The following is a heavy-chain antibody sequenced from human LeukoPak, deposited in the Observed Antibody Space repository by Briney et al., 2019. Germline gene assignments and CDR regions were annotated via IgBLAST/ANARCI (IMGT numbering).Heavy chain of an antibody. CDR2: ISYDGSNK. Sequence: PGGSLRLSCAASGFTFSSYGMHWVRQAPGKGLEWVAVISYDGSNKYYADSVKGRFTISRDNSKNTLYLQMNSLRAEDTAVYYCAKGSHYDGNWFDPWGQGTLVTVSS. CDR1: GFTFSSYG. CDR3: AKGSHYDGNWFDP. V-gene: IGHV3-30*18. J-gene: IGHJ5*02. D-gene: IGHD4-17*01.